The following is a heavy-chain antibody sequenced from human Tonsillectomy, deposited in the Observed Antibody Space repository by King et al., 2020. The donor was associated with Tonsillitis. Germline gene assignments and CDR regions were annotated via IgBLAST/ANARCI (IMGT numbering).Heavy chain of an antibody. CDR3: ARGGSDVSGVRDT. J-gene: IGHJ5*02. CDR1: GFNFSTYG. Sequence: VQLVESGGGVVQPGRSLRLSCTTSGFNFSTYGMNWVRQAPGKGPEWVSAISFDGNTRHYADSVKGRFTISKDEPSKKMYLQLNFVRPEDTAVYYCARGGSDVSGVRDTWGPGTLVSVSS. CDR2: ISFDGNTR. V-gene: IGHV3-30*03. D-gene: IGHD3-10*02.